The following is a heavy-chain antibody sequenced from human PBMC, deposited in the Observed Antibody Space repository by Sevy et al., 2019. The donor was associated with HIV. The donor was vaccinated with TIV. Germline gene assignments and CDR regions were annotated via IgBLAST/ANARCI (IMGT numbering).Heavy chain of an antibody. V-gene: IGHV1-2*02. CDR3: ARLPRPYDFWGGYWDYYYYYGMDV. J-gene: IGHJ6*02. D-gene: IGHD3-3*01. Sequence: ASVKVSCKASGYTFTGYYMHWVRQAPGQGLEWMGWINPNSGGTNYAQKFQGRVTMTRDTSISTAYMELSRLRSDDTAGYYCARLPRPYDFWGGYWDYYYYYGMDVWGQGTTVTVSS. CDR2: INPNSGGT. CDR1: GYTFTGYY.